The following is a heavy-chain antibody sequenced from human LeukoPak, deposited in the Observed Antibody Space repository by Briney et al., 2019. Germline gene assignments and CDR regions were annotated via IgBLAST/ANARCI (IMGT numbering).Heavy chain of an antibody. V-gene: IGHV4-61*01. CDR1: GGSVSSGTYY. CDR3: ARRGGSGRSFDY. D-gene: IGHD3-10*01. Sequence: SETLSLTCTVSGGSVSSGTYYWSWIRQPPGKGREWLGYIYYTGSTNYNPSLKSRLTISVDTSKNQYSLKLSSVTAADTAVYYCARRGGSGRSFDYWGQGTLVTVSS. CDR2: IYYTGST. J-gene: IGHJ4*02.